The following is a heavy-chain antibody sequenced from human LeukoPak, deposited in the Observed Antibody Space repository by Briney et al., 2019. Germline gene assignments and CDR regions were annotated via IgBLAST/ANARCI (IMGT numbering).Heavy chain of an antibody. J-gene: IGHJ4*02. CDR1: GYTFTSYG. CDR2: ISAYNGNT. Sequence: ASVKVSCKASGYTFTSYGISWVRQAPGQGLEWMGWISAYNGNTNYAQKLQGRVTVTTDTSTSTAYMELRSLRSDDTAVYYCARDRTRYSGSYYGVNYWGQGTLVTVSS. D-gene: IGHD1-26*01. CDR3: ARDRTRYSGSYYGVNY. V-gene: IGHV1-18*01.